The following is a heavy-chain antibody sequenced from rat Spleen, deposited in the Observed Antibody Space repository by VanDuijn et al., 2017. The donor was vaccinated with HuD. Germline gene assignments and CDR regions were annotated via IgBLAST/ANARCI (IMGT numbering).Heavy chain of an antibody. CDR2: ISPSGGGT. Sequence: EVQLVESGGGLVQPGRSLKLSCAASGFTFSDYGVAWVRQAPTKGLEWVTSISPSGGGTYSPDSVKGRFTISRDNAKSTLYLQMNNLRSEDTAIYYCTRYYEGYVMDVWGQGASVTVSS. CDR3: TRYYEGYVMDV. CDR1: GFTFSDYG. D-gene: IGHD1-12*01. V-gene: IGHV5-29*01. J-gene: IGHJ4*01.